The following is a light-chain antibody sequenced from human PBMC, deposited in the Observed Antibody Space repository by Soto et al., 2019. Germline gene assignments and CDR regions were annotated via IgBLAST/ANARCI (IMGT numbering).Light chain of an antibody. CDR2: DVS. J-gene: IGLJ1*01. CDR3: RSDTRSSALV. Sequence: QSLLTQPASVSGSPGQSSTISCTGTSSDVGGYNYVSWYQQHPGKAPKLMIYDVSNRPSGVSNRFSSSKSGNTASLTTSGLHDEDEDGYFCRSDTRSSALVFGIGTRVIVL. V-gene: IGLV2-14*01. CDR1: SSDVGGYNY.